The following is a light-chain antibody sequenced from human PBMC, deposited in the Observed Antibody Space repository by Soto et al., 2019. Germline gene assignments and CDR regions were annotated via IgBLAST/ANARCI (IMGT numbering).Light chain of an antibody. J-gene: IGKJ4*01. CDR3: QQYSNWPLT. V-gene: IGKV3-15*01. CDR1: QSVTNSY. Sequence: EIVMTQSPVTLSVSPGEIATLYCSASQSVTNSYLAWYQQKPGQAPRLLIFGASTRAAGIPARFSGSGSGTEFTLTISSLQSEDFAVYYCQQYSNWPLTFGGGTKVDI. CDR2: GAS.